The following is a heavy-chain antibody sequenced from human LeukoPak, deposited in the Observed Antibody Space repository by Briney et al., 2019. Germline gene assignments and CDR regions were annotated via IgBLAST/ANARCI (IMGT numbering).Heavy chain of an antibody. J-gene: IGHJ4*02. CDR2: FHNSGTS. CDR1: DDSINDYY. D-gene: IGHD3-16*01. Sequence: SETLSLTCTVSDDSINDYYRGWIRQPPGKGLEWIEYFHNSGTSTYNPSLKSRVTISADTSKNQFSLKLNSLTTADTAVYYCTRGAGWLIDYWGQGILVTVSS. V-gene: IGHV4-59*01. CDR3: TRGAGWLIDY.